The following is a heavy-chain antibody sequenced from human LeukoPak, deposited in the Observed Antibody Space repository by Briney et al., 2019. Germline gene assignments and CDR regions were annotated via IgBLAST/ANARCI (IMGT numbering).Heavy chain of an antibody. V-gene: IGHV3-43*02. J-gene: IGHJ6*03. CDR1: GFTFDDYV. D-gene: IGHD3-10*01. Sequence: GGSLRLSCAASGFTFDDYVMHWVRQAPRKGLEWVSLISGDGGNTYYADSVKGRFTISRDNSENSLYLQMNSLRTEDTALYYCAKDLLVRGWAYYYMNVWGKGTAVTVSS. CDR2: ISGDGGNT. CDR3: AKDLLVRGWAYYYMNV.